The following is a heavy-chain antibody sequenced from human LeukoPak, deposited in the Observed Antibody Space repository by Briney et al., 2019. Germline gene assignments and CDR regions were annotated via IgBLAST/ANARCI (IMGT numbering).Heavy chain of an antibody. CDR3: ARVMGRYCSSNSCYVDY. CDR1: GITFSSYA. V-gene: IGHV3-30*04. Sequence: GGSLRLSCAASGITFSSYAMHWVRQAPGKGLEWVAVISYDGSNKYYADSVKGRFTISRDNSKNTLYLQMNSLRAEDTAVYHCARVMGRYCSSNSCYVDYWGQGTLVTVSS. CDR2: ISYDGSNK. D-gene: IGHD2-2*01. J-gene: IGHJ4*02.